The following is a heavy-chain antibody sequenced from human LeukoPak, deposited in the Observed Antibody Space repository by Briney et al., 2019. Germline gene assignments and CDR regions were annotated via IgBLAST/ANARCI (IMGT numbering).Heavy chain of an antibody. V-gene: IGHV3-23*01. CDR3: AKGSYYYDSADYFDY. CDR2: LSGSGGNT. D-gene: IGHD3-22*01. Sequence: PGGSLRLSCAASGFTFSSYAMSWVRQAPGKGLEWVSTLSGSGGNTYYADSVKGRVTISRDNSKNTLYLQMNSLRAKDTAVYHCAKGSYYYDSADYFDYWGQGTLVTVSS. CDR1: GFTFSSYA. J-gene: IGHJ4*02.